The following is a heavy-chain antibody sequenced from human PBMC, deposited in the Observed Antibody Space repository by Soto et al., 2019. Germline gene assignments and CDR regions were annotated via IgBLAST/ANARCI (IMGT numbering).Heavy chain of an antibody. Sequence: EVQLVESGGGLVQPGRSLRLSCAASGFTFDDYAMHWVRQAPGKGLEWVSGISWNSGSIGYADSVKGRFTISRDNAKNSLYLQMHSLRAEDTALYYCAKGAAAIDETYYFDYWGQGTLVTVSS. CDR1: GFTFDDYA. CDR2: ISWNSGSI. J-gene: IGHJ4*02. D-gene: IGHD2-21*01. CDR3: AKGAAAIDETYYFDY. V-gene: IGHV3-9*01.